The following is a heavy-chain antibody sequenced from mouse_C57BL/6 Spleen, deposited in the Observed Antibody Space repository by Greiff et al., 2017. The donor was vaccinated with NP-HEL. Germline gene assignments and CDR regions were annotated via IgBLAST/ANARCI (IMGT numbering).Heavy chain of an antibody. Sequence: VQLQQPGAELVMPGASVKLSCKASGYTFTSYWMHWVKQRPGQGLEWIGEIDPSDSYTNYNQKFKGKSTLTVDKSSSTAYMQLSSLTSEDSAVYYCARNRGFWYFDVWGTGTTVTVSS. CDR3: ARNRGFWYFDV. V-gene: IGHV1-69*01. CDR1: GYTFTSYW. CDR2: IDPSDSYT. J-gene: IGHJ1*03.